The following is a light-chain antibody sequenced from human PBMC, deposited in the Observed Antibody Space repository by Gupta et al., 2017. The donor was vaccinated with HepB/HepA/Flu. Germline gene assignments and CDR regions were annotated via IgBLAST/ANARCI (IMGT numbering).Light chain of an antibody. CDR3: QQRSNWPKT. J-gene: IGKJ1*01. V-gene: IGKV3-11*01. CDR2: DAS. Sequence: EIVLTQSPATLSLSPGERATLHCRASQSVSSYLAWYQQKPDQAPRLLIYDASNRATGIPARFSGSGSGTDFTLTISSLDPEDFAVYYCQQRSNWPKTFGQGTKVEIK. CDR1: QSVSSY.